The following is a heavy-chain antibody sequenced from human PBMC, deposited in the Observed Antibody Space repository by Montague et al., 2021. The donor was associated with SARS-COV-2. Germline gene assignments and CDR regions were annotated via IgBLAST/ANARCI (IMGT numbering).Heavy chain of an antibody. D-gene: IGHD4-17*01. CDR1: GFTFSNFF. Sequence: SLRLSCAASGFTFSNFFINWARQAPGKGLEWVSSITSSGDYIWYADSLKGRFTGSRDNAKNSVYLQMSSLRAEDTAVYYCARELGRTGAFDIWGQGTAVTVSS. CDR2: ITSSGDYI. V-gene: IGHV3-21*01. CDR3: ARELGRTGAFDI. J-gene: IGHJ3*02.